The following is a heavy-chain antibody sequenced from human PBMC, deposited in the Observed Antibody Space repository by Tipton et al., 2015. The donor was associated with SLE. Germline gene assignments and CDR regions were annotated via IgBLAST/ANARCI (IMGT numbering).Heavy chain of an antibody. J-gene: IGHJ4*02. V-gene: IGHV4-59*07. CDR3: ARSTRFLEWLPDY. Sequence: TLSLTCTVSGGSISSYYWSWIRQPPGKGLEWIGYIYYSGSTNYNPSLKSRVTISVDTSKNQFSLKLSSVTAADTAVYYCARSTRFLEWLPDYWGQGTLVTVSS. CDR2: IYYSGST. CDR1: GGSISSYY. D-gene: IGHD3-3*01.